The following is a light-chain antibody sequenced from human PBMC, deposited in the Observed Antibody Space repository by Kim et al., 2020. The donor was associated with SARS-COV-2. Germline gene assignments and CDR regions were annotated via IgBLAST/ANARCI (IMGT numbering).Light chain of an antibody. V-gene: IGLV4-69*01. CDR2: LNSDGTH. CDR3: QTWATAIV. CDR1: SGHSNYA. J-gene: IGLJ2*01. Sequence: QLVLTQSPSASASLGASVKLTCTLSSGHSNYAIAWHQQQPEKGPRYLMKLNSDGTHAKGDGIPDRFSGSSSGAERYLTISSLQSDDEADYYCQTWATAIVFGGGTKLTV.